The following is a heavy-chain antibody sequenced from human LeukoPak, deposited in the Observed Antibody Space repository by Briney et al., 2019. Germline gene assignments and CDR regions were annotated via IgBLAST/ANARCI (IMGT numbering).Heavy chain of an antibody. J-gene: IGHJ4*02. V-gene: IGHV3-66*01. Sequence: QTGGSLRLSCAASGFAVINNYMSWVRQASGKGLEWVSVLYSDGTTYYLDSVKGRFTISRDNSKNTLSLQMNSLRAEDTAVYYCATASYSGWTASHDYWGQGTLVTVSS. CDR3: ATASYSGWTASHDY. CDR1: GFAVINNY. D-gene: IGHD6-25*01. CDR2: LYSDGTT.